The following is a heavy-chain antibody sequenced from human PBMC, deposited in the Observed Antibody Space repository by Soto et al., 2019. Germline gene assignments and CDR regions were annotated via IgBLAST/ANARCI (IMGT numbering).Heavy chain of an antibody. D-gene: IGHD4-17*01. CDR1: GDSVSKYY. Sequence: PSETLSLTCTLSGDSVSKYYWNWIRQPAGKGLEWIGRNYTTRSPNYNPSLKSRVTMSVDTSKNQFSLKLNLTSVTAADTAVYYCARSPAYGDYANLDTWGQGTLVTVSS. CDR2: NYTTRSP. J-gene: IGHJ5*02. V-gene: IGHV4-4*07. CDR3: ARSPAYGDYANLDT.